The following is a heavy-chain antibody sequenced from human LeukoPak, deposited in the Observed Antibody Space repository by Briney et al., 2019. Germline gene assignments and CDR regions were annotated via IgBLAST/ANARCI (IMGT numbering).Heavy chain of an antibody. V-gene: IGHV4-30-4*01. CDR3: AREYCSSTSSYCDV. Sequence: SETLSLTCTVSGGSISSGDYYWSWIRQPPGKGLEWIGYIYYSGSTYYNPSLKSRVTISVDTSKNQSSLKLSSVTAADTAVYYCAREYCSSTSSYCDVWGQGTTVTVSS. J-gene: IGHJ6*02. D-gene: IGHD2-2*01. CDR2: IYYSGST. CDR1: GGSISSGDYY.